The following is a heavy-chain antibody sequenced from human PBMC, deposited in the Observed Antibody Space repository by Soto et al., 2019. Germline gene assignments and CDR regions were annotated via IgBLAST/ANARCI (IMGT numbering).Heavy chain of an antibody. V-gene: IGHV4-31*03. CDR3: AREVMSAHAYFDY. Sequence: PSETLSLTCTVSGGSISSGGYYWSWIRQHPGKGLEWIGYIYYSGSTYYNPSLKSRVTISVDTSKNQFSLKLSSVTAADTAVYYCAREVMSAHAYFDYWGQGTLVTVSS. J-gene: IGHJ4*02. CDR1: GGSISSGGYY. CDR2: IYYSGST. D-gene: IGHD2-21*01.